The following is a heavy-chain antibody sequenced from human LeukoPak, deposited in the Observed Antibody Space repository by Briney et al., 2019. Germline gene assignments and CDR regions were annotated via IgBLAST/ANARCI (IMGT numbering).Heavy chain of an antibody. D-gene: IGHD6-19*01. J-gene: IGHJ4*02. CDR2: ISSSSGFI. CDR1: GFTFSSYG. Sequence: GGSLRLSCAASGFTFSSYGMNWVRQAPGKGLEWVSSISSSSGFIFYADSVKGRFTISRDNAKNSLYLQMNSLRAEDTAVYYCARSGGSGWYSGYWGQGTLVTVSS. CDR3: ARSGGSGWYSGY. V-gene: IGHV3-21*01.